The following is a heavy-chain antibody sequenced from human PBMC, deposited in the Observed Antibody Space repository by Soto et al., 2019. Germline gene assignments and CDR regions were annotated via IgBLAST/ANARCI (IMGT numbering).Heavy chain of an antibody. V-gene: IGHV3-49*03. J-gene: IGHJ4*02. CDR3: ARGDWQYYFDY. CDR2: IRGKGYGGAT. Sequence: EVQVVESGGGSVQPGRSLRVSCSAAGFTIGDYHMSWFRRAPGKGLEWVGYIRGKGYGGATEYAASVKDRFIISRDDSESIAYMQMNSLKTEDTAVYYCARGDWQYYFDYWVKGALVTGSS. D-gene: IGHD3-9*01. CDR1: GFTIGDYH.